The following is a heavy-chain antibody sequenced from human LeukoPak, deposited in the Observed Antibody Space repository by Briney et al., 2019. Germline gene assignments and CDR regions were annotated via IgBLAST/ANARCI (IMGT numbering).Heavy chain of an antibody. D-gene: IGHD2/OR15-2a*01. CDR3: ARCLSRCNNRFDI. J-gene: IGHJ3*02. Sequence: AETLSLTCSVSGASISGYYWSWIRQPPGKGLEWFGHIYYSGSTTYNPSLKSRVTISVDSSKNQFSLRLSSVTAADTAVYYCARCLSRCNNRFDIWGQGTMVTVAS. CDR2: IYYSGST. V-gene: IGHV4-59*01. CDR1: GASISGYY.